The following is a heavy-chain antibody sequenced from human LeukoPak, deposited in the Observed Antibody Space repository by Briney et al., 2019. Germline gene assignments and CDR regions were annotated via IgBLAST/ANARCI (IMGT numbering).Heavy chain of an antibody. CDR1: GYTFTGYY. CDR2: INPNSGGT. D-gene: IGHD6-19*01. J-gene: IGHJ4*02. Sequence: ASVKVSCKASGYTFTGYYMHWVRQAPGQGLEWMGWINPNSGGTNYAQKLQGRVTMTTDTSTSTAYMELRSLRSDDTAVYYCARDRGMSSGSIDYWGQGTLVTVSS. V-gene: IGHV1-2*02. CDR3: ARDRGMSSGSIDY.